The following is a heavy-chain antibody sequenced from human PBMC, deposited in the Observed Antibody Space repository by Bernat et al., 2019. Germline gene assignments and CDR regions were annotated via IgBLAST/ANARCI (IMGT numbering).Heavy chain of an antibody. CDR3: ARRSYCSSTSCYTGDAFDI. CDR2: IYPGDSDT. V-gene: IGHV5-51*03. Sequence: EVQLVQSGAQVKKPGESLKISCKGSGYSFTSYWIGWVRQMPGKGLEWMGIIYPGDSDTKYSPSFQGQVTFSADKSISTAYLQWSSLKASDTAMYYCARRSYCSSTSCYTGDAFDIWGQGTMVTVSS. CDR1: GYSFTSYW. J-gene: IGHJ3*02. D-gene: IGHD2-2*02.